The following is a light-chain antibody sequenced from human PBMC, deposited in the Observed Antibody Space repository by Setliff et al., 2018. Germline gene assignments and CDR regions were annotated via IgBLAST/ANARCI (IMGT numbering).Light chain of an antibody. CDR2: EDS. J-gene: IGLJ3*02. CDR3: QSGDSSGTYGV. CDR1: ALPKQY. Sequence: SYELTQPPSVSVSPGQTARITCSGDALPKQYAYWYQQKAGQAPVLVICEDSERPSGIPERFSGSSSGTTVTLTISGVQAEDEADYYCQSGDSSGTYGVFGGGTKVTVL. V-gene: IGLV3-25*03.